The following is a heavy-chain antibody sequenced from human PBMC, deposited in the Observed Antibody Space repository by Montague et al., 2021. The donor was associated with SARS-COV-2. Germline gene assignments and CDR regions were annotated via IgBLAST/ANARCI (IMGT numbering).Heavy chain of an antibody. D-gene: IGHD2-2*02. V-gene: IGHV4-34*01. CDR2: INHSGST. J-gene: IGHJ5*02. CDR3: ASRTLGYCRIASCYSDWFDP. CDR1: GGSFSDYY. Sequence: SETLSLTCAVYGGSFSDYYWSWIRQPPGKGLEWIGEINHSGSTNYNPSLKSRVTISVDTSKNQFSLKLSSVTAADTAVYYCASRTLGYCRIASCYSDWFDPWGQGTLVTVSS.